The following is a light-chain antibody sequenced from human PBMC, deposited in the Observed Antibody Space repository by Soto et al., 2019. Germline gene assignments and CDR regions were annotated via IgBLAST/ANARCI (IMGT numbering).Light chain of an antibody. J-gene: IGKJ5*01. CDR2: GAS. CDR3: QQFGSSLIT. V-gene: IGKV3-20*01. CDR1: ETFSVRY. Sequence: EVVLTQSPGTLSLSPGERATLSCRASETFSVRYLAWYQQKPGQAPRLLIYGASRRATGIPDRFSGSGSGTDFTLTISRLEPEDFAVYFCQQFGSSLITFGQGTRLE.